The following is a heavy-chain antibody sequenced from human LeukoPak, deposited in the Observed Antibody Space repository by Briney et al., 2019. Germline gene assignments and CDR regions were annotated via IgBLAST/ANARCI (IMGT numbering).Heavy chain of an antibody. J-gene: IGHJ4*02. Sequence: GGSLRLSCAASGFTFSSYAMSWVRQAPGKGLEWVSAISGSDGSAYYADSVKGRFTTSRDNSKNTLSLQMNSLRAEDTAVYYCAKGLGTMVRGAFDYWGQGTLVTVSS. CDR3: AKGLGTMVRGAFDY. CDR2: ISGSDGSA. CDR1: GFTFSSYA. V-gene: IGHV3-23*01. D-gene: IGHD3-10*01.